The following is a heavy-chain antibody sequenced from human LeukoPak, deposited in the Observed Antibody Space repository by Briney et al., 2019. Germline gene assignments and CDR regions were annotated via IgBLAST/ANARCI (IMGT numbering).Heavy chain of an antibody. CDR2: FDPEDGET. D-gene: IGHD6-13*01. CDR3: ATDGGFGSSWYRFFDY. CDR1: GYTLTELS. J-gene: IGHJ4*02. Sequence: ASVKVSCKVSGYTLTELSMHRVRQAPGKGLEWMGGFDPEDGETIYAQKFQGRVTMTEDTSTDTAYMELSSLRSEDTAVYYCATDGGFGSSWYRFFDYWGQGTLVTVSS. V-gene: IGHV1-24*01.